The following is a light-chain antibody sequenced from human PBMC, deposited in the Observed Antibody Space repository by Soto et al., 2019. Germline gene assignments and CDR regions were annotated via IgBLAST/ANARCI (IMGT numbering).Light chain of an antibody. V-gene: IGKV1-33*01. CDR2: DAS. Sequence: DNQMRQSPSAMSSSGGGIFTLSCQASQDVSNYLNWYQQKLGKAPKLLIYDASNLETGVPSRFSGSGSGSYFSFTISSLQPEDFATYYCQQYSNLITFGQGTRLEI. CDR3: QQYSNLIT. J-gene: IGKJ5*01. CDR1: QDVSNY.